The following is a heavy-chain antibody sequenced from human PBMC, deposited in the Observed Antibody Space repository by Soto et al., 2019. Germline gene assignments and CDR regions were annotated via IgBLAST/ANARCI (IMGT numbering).Heavy chain of an antibody. CDR2: IWYDGSNK. CDR1: GFTFSSYG. CDR3: ASDTVLRLLPYWSFDL. D-gene: IGHD5-12*01. Sequence: QVQLVESGGGVVQPGRSLRLSCAASGFTFSSYGMHWVRQAPGKGLEWVAVIWYDGSNKNYADSVKGRFTISRDNSTNPLCLQRSSMRAEDTAVYYCASDTVLRLLPYWSFDLWGRGTLVTVSS. V-gene: IGHV3-33*01. J-gene: IGHJ2*01.